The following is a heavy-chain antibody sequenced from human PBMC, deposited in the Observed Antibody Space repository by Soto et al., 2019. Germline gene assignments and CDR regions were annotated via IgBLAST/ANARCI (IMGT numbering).Heavy chain of an antibody. Sequence: EVQLVESGGGLVKPGGSLRLSCAASGFTFSSYSMNWVRQAPGKGLEWVSSISSSSSYIYYADSVKGRFTISRDNAKNSLYLQMNSLRAEDTAVYYCARDSTRDSSGFYYYYGMDVWGQGTTVTVSS. J-gene: IGHJ6*02. CDR1: GFTFSSYS. CDR2: ISSSSSYI. D-gene: IGHD3-22*01. CDR3: ARDSTRDSSGFYYYYGMDV. V-gene: IGHV3-21*01.